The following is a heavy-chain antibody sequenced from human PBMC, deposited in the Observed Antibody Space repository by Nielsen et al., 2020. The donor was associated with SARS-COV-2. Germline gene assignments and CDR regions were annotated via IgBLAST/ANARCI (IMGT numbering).Heavy chain of an antibody. D-gene: IGHD3-10*01. Sequence: GGSLRLSCAASGFTFSNAWMSWVRQAPGKGLEWVGRIKSKTDGGTTDYAAPVKGRFTISRDDSKNTLYLQMNSLKTEDTAVYYCTTGSRLWFGELLLGYWGQGTLVTVSS. J-gene: IGHJ4*02. CDR3: TTGSRLWFGELLLGY. CDR2: IKSKTDGGTT. V-gene: IGHV3-15*01. CDR1: GFTFSNAW.